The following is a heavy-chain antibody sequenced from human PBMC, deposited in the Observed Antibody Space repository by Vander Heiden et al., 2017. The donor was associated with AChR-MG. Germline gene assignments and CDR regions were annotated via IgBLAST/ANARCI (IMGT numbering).Heavy chain of an antibody. CDR1: GYTFTTYD. J-gene: IGHJ4*02. V-gene: IGHV1-8*01. CDR2: MSPNSGNT. CDR3: SRAAPNDYGDYVSFDY. Sequence: QVQLVQSGAEVKKPGASVKVSCKASGYTFTTYDINWVRQASGQGLEWMGGMSPNSGNTGYAQNFQGRVSMTRSTSISTAYMELSSLRSEDTAVYYCSRAAPNDYGDYVSFDYWGQGTLVTVSS. D-gene: IGHD4-17*01.